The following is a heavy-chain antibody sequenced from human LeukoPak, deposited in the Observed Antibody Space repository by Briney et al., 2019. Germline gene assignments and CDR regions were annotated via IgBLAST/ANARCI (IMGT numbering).Heavy chain of an antibody. CDR2: IKSKTDGGTT. CDR1: GFTFSNAW. CDR3: TTDYGGTLSVDAFDI. J-gene: IGHJ3*02. D-gene: IGHD4-23*01. V-gene: IGHV3-15*01. Sequence: GGSLRLSCAASGFTFSNAWMNWVRQAPGKGLEWVGRIKSKTDGGTTDYAAPVKGRFTISRDDSKNTLYLQMNSLKTEDTAVYYCTTDYGGTLSVDAFDIWGQGTMVTV.